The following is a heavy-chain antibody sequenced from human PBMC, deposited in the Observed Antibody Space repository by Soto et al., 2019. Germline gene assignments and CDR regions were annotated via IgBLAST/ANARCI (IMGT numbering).Heavy chain of an antibody. Sequence: ASVKVSCTVSGYTITEISMHWVRQAPGKGLEWMGGFDPEDGETIYAQKFQGRVTMTEDTSTDTAYMELSSLRSEDTAVYYCATGVSGYYYMDVWGKGTTVTVSS. CDR3: ATGVSGYYYMDV. CDR2: FDPEDGET. D-gene: IGHD3-10*01. J-gene: IGHJ6*03. V-gene: IGHV1-24*01. CDR1: GYTITEIS.